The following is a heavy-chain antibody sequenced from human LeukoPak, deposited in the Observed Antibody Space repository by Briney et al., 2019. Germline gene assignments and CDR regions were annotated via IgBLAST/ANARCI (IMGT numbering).Heavy chain of an antibody. D-gene: IGHD3-10*01. J-gene: IGHJ4*02. Sequence: GGSLRLSCAASGFTFSSYWMSWVRQAPGKGLEWVANIKQGGSEKYYVDSVKGRFTISRDNAKNSLYLQMNSLRAEDTAVYYCAREVSYYYGSGSYYKSNYFDYWGQGTLVTVSS. V-gene: IGHV3-7*03. CDR1: GFTFSSYW. CDR2: IKQGGSEK. CDR3: AREVSYYYGSGSYYKSNYFDY.